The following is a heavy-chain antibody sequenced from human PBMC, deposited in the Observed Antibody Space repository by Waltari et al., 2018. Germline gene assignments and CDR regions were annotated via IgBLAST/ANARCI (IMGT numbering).Heavy chain of an antibody. Sequence: QEHLVESGGGVVQPGGSLTLSCATSGFTFSDYAMLWVRQAPGKGLEWWALISHDGRGKCYEDSVKCRFTISSDSSTNRLYLQMNSLRGDDTALYYGVREIRGYYPSYWGQGTLVTVSS. D-gene: IGHD3-16*01. CDR1: GFTFSDYA. V-gene: IGHV3-30*04. CDR3: VREIRGYYPSY. CDR2: ISHDGRGK. J-gene: IGHJ4*02.